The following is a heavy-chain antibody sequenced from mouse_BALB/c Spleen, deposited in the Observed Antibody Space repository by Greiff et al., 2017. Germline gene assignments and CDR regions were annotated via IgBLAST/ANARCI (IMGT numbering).Heavy chain of an antibody. J-gene: IGHJ4*01. CDR3: ARELGRERRLDYAMDY. V-gene: IGHV1-67*01. Sequence: VQLQQSGPELVRPGASVKISCKGSGYTFTGYAMHWVKQSHAQSLEWIGGISTYYGNTNYNQKFKGKATMTVDKSSSTAYMELARLTSEDSAIYYCARELGRERRLDYAMDYWGQGTSVTVSS. CDR1: GYTFTGYA. CDR2: ISTYYGNT. D-gene: IGHD2-12*01.